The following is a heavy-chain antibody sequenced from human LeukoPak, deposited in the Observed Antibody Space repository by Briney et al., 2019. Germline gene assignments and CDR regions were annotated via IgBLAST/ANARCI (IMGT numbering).Heavy chain of an antibody. CDR3: ARMAGYSSSWDFDY. J-gene: IGHJ4*02. CDR2: ISSSSSYI. D-gene: IGHD6-13*01. Sequence: GGSLRLSCAASGFTFSSYSMNWVRQAPGKGLEWVSFISSSSSYIYYADSVKGRFTISRDNAKNSLYLQMNSLRAEDTAVYYCARMAGYSSSWDFDYWGQGTLVTVSS. CDR1: GFTFSSYS. V-gene: IGHV3-21*01.